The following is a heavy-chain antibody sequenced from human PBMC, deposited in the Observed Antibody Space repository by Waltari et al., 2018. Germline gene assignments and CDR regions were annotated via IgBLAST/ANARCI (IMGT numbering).Heavy chain of an antibody. CDR2: IYPGDSDT. J-gene: IGHJ2*01. V-gene: IGHV5-51*01. CDR3: ARRYCSGGSCYSSWYFDL. Sequence: EVQLVQSGAEVKKPGESLKISCKGSGYSFTSYWIGWVRQMPGKGLEWMGIIYPGDSDTRYGPSFQGQVTISADKSISTAYLQWSSLKASDTAMYYCARRYCSGGSCYSSWYFDLWGRGTLVTVSS. D-gene: IGHD2-15*01. CDR1: GYSFTSYW.